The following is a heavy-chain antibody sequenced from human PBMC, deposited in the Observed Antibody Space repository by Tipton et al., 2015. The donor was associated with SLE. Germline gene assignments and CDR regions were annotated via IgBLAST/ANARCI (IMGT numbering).Heavy chain of an antibody. Sequence: TLSLTCTVSGISISSAGYSWSWIRQPPGKGLEWIGYVYYTGSTDYNPSLKSRVTISVHTSKNQFSLKLSSVTAADTAVYYCARGDMVVVPAAGGGYYYYMDVWGKGTTVTVSS. D-gene: IGHD2-2*01. CDR3: ARGDMVVVPAAGGGYYYYMDV. V-gene: IGHV4-61*08. CDR2: VYYTGST. J-gene: IGHJ6*03. CDR1: GISISSAGYS.